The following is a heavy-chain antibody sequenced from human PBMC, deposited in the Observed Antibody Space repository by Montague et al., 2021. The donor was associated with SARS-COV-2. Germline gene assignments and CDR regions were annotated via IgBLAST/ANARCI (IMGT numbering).Heavy chain of an antibody. D-gene: IGHD6-13*01. CDR2: ISSRGNRV. Sequence: SLRLSCPASGFNFNDFEMNWVRQAPGKGPEWVSYISSRGNRVDYVDSVKGRFTISRDNAKNSLYLQMNNLRAEDTAIYYCARATTFLPSAGFYFDYWGQGTLVTVSS. J-gene: IGHJ4*02. CDR3: ARATTFLPSAGFYFDY. CDR1: GFNFNDFE. V-gene: IGHV3-48*03.